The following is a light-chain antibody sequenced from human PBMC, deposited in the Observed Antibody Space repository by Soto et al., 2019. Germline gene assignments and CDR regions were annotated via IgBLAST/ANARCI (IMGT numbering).Light chain of an antibody. J-gene: IGKJ1*01. CDR3: LKYGSSPGWT. V-gene: IGKV3-20*01. CDR2: GAS. CDR1: QSVSSSY. Sequence: EIVLTQSPGTLSLSPGERATLSCRASQSVSSSYLAWCQQKPGQAPRLLIYGASSRATGIPDRFSGSGSGTDFTLTIGRLDPEDFAVYYCLKYGSSPGWTFGPGTKVDIK.